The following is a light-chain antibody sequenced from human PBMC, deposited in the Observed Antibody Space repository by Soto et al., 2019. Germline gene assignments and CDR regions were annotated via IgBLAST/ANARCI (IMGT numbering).Light chain of an antibody. J-gene: IGLJ2*01. CDR2: EVN. Sequence: QSVLTQPPSASGSPGQSVAISCTGTSSDVGGYNYVSWYQQHPGKAPKLMIYEVNKRPSGVPDRFSGSKSGNTASLTVSGLQAEDEADYYCATWDDSLNGVVFGGGTKVTVL. CDR3: ATWDDSLNGVV. CDR1: SSDVGGYNY. V-gene: IGLV2-8*01.